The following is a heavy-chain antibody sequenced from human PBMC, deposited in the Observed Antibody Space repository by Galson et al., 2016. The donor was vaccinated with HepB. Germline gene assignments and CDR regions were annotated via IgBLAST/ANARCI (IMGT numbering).Heavy chain of an antibody. J-gene: IGHJ6*02. CDR1: GFTVSSNS. Sequence: SLRLSCAASGFTVSSNSINWVRQAPGKGLEWVSVIYTGGNTLYADSVKGRFTISRHNPKNMVYLQMNSLRTEDTARYYCARYYDFWGMDVWGQGTTVTVSS. CDR3: ARYYDFWGMDV. V-gene: IGHV3-53*04. CDR2: IYTGGNT. D-gene: IGHD3-3*01.